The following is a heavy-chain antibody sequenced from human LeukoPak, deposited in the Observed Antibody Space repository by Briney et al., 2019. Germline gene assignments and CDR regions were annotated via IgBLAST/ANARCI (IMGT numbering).Heavy chain of an antibody. CDR2: IWYDGSNK. Sequence: SGGSLRLSCAASGFTFSSYGMHWVRQAPGKGLEWVAVIWYDGSNKYYADSVKGRFTISRDNSKNTLYLQMNSLRAEDTAVYYCARDDYGDYGLGDVWGQGTTVTVSS. CDR3: ARDDYGDYGLGDV. J-gene: IGHJ6*02. CDR1: GFTFSSYG. V-gene: IGHV3-33*01. D-gene: IGHD4-17*01.